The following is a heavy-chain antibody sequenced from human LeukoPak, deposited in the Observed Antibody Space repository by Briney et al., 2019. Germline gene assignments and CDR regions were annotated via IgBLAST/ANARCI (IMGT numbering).Heavy chain of an antibody. J-gene: IGHJ3*02. V-gene: IGHV3-13*01. D-gene: IGHD1-26*01. CDR1: GFTFTSYD. CDR2: IRTAGDT. Sequence: ARSLRLSCAASGFTFTSYDMHWVRHATGKGLEWVSAIRTAGDTYSPGSVKARFGISRENPKTSFSLKWNSLDARDTALNYLSRGIVGDTLAFDIWGQGTMVTVSS. CDR3: SRGIVGDTLAFDI.